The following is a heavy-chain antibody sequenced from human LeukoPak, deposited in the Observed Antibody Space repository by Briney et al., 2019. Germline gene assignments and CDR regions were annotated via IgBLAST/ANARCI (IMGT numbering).Heavy chain of an antibody. Sequence: WASVKVSCKASGYTFTSYGISWVRQAPGQGLEWMGWISAYNGNTNYAQKLQGRVTMTTDTSKSTAYMELRSLRSDDTAVYYCAREVSLWFGELLQTYNWFDPWGQGTLVTVSS. D-gene: IGHD3-10*01. V-gene: IGHV1-18*04. CDR2: ISAYNGNT. J-gene: IGHJ5*02. CDR3: AREVSLWFGELLQTYNWFDP. CDR1: GYTFTSYG.